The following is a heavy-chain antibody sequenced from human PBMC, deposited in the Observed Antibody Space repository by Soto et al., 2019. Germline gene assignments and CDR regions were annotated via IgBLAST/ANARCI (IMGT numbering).Heavy chain of an antibody. D-gene: IGHD2-15*01. CDR1: GGSVSSGSYY. CDR2: IYYSGST. V-gene: IGHV4-61*01. CDR3: ARHDCSGGSCYFDY. J-gene: IGHJ4*02. Sequence: SETLSLTCTVSGGSVSSGSYYWSWIRQPPGKGLEWIGYIYYSGSTNYNPSLKSRVTISVDTSKNQFSLKLSSVTAADTAVYYCARHDCSGGSCYFDYWGQGTLVTVSS.